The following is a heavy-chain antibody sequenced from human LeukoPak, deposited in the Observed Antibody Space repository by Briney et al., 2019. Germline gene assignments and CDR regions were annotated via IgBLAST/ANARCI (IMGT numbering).Heavy chain of an antibody. CDR2: ITTRANGYST. V-gene: IGHV3-72*01. CDR3: ARSTRGSLDY. J-gene: IGHJ4*02. CDR1: GFTFTDHH. D-gene: IGHD2-2*01. Sequence: AGGFLRLSCAASGFTFTDHHMGCVRQAPGKELEWVGRITTRANGYSTAYATSVKGRFTISRDDSENSVYLQMNSLKTDATAMYYCARSTRGSLDYWGQGTLVTVSS.